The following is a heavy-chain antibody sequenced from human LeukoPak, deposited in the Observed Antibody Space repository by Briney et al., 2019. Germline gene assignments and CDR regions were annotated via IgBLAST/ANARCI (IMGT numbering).Heavy chain of an antibody. V-gene: IGHV3-11*05. CDR2: ISSSSYT. D-gene: IGHD6-13*01. CDR3: ARASTRMAAAGLVDY. CDR1: GFTFSDYY. J-gene: IGHJ4*02. Sequence: PGGSLRLSCEASGFTFSDYYMSWIRQAPGKGLEWVSYISSSSYTNYADSVKGRLTISRDNAKNSLYLQMNSLRAEDTAVYYCARASTRMAAAGLVDYWGQGTLVTVSS.